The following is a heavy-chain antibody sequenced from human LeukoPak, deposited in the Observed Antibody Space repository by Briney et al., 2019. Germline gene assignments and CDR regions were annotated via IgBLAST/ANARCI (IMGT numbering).Heavy chain of an antibody. CDR2: IYYTWST. V-gene: IGHV4-39*07. CDR1: GGSITSSTYY. CDR3: ARDKIVRAAHDAFDI. J-gene: IGHJ3*02. Sequence: SETLSLTCTVSGGSITSSTYYWGWIRQPPGKGLEWIGSIYYTWSTYYNPSLKSRVTISIDTSKNQFSLNLTSVTAADTAVYFCARDKIVRAAHDAFDIWGQGTMVTVSS. D-gene: IGHD3-10*01.